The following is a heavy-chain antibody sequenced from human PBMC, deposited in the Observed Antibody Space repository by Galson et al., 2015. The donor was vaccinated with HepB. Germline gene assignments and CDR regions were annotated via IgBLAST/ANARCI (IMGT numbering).Heavy chain of an antibody. V-gene: IGHV7-4-1*02. J-gene: IGHJ6*02. CDR2: INTNTGTP. CDR3: ARVTSIYDFSSRAYSYYYYGMDV. CDR1: GYTFTSYV. Sequence: SVKVSCKASGYTFTSYVIHWVRQAPGQGLEWMGGINTNTGTPTYAQGFTGRFVFSLDTSVSTAYLQISSLKTADTAVYYCARVTSIYDFSSRAYSYYYYGMDVWGQGTTVTVSS. D-gene: IGHD6-19*01.